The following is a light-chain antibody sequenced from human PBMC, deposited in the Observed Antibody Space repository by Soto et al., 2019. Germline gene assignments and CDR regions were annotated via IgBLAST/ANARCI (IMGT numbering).Light chain of an antibody. J-gene: IGLJ2*01. CDR1: SSNIGSNT. CDR2: SNN. CDR3: AAWDDSLNGVV. V-gene: IGLV1-44*01. Sequence: QSVLTQPPSASGTPGQRVTISCSGSSSNIGSNTVNWYQQLPGTAPKLLIYSNNQRPSGVPDRFSGSKSGTSASLAISGLQSEDDADYYCAAWDDSLNGVVFGGGTKRTVL.